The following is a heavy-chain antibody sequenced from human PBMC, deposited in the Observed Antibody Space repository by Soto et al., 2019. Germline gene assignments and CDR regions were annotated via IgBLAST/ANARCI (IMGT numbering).Heavy chain of an antibody. CDR3: AKDWIGGLRFSLIWAFDI. V-gene: IGHV3-23*01. Sequence: GGSLRLSCAASGFTFSSYAMSWVRQAPGKGLEWVSAISGSGGSTYYADSVKGRFTISRDNSKNTLYLQMNSLRAEDTAVYYCAKDWIGGLRFSLIWAFDIWGQGTMVTVSS. CDR1: GFTFSSYA. D-gene: IGHD5-12*01. CDR2: ISGSGGST. J-gene: IGHJ3*02.